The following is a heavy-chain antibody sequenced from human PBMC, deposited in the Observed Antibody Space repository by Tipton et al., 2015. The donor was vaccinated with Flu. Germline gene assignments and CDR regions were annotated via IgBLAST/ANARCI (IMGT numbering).Heavy chain of an antibody. D-gene: IGHD3-10*01. CDR2: MYTSGTA. CDR3: ARGSGSGTYVIFDY. CDR1: GGSMSSFY. Sequence: TLSLTCTVSGGSMSSFYWSWIRQPAGKGLEWIGRMYTSGTAKYHPSFKSRVTMSMDTSKNQFSLKLSSVTAADTAFYYCARGSGSGTYVIFDYWGPGTLVSVSS. J-gene: IGHJ4*02. V-gene: IGHV4-4*07.